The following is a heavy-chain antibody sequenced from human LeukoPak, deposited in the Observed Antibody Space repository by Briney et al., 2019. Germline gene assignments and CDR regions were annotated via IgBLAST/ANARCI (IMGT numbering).Heavy chain of an antibody. CDR2: IYYSGST. CDR3: ARTRAYGGRPDY. J-gene: IGHJ4*02. Sequence: SETLSLTCTVSGGSISSYYWSWIRQPPGKGLEWIGYIYYSGSTNYNPSLKSRVTISVDTSKNQLSLKLSSVTAADTAVYYCARTRAYGGRPDYWGQGTLVTVSS. CDR1: GGSISSYY. V-gene: IGHV4-59*01. D-gene: IGHD4-23*01.